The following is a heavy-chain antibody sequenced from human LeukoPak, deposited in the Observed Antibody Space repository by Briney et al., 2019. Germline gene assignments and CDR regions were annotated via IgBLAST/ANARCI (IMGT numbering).Heavy chain of an antibody. D-gene: IGHD1-1*01. CDR1: GGSISSGGYS. Sequence: SQTLSLTCAVSGGSISSGGYSWRWIRQPPGTGLEWIGYIYHSGSTYYSPSLKSRVTISVDRSKNQFSLKLSSVTAADTAVYYCARGTERASWFDPWGQGTLVTVSS. CDR2: IYHSGST. J-gene: IGHJ5*02. V-gene: IGHV4-30-2*01. CDR3: ARGTERASWFDP.